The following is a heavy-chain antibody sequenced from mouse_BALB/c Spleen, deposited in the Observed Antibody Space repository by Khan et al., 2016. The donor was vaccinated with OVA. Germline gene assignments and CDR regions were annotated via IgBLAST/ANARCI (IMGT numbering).Heavy chain of an antibody. D-gene: IGHD2-10*01. CDR1: GYTFTNYV. CDR2: INTYTGEP. Sequence: QVQLKESGPELKKPGETVKISCKASGYTFTNYVMNWVKQAPGRGLKWMGWINTYTGEPTYADDFKGRFVFSLETSASTAYLQINSLKNEDTATYFCARPPYFSYVIGYWGQGTSVTVSS. V-gene: IGHV9-3-1*01. CDR3: ARPPYFSYVIGY. J-gene: IGHJ4*01.